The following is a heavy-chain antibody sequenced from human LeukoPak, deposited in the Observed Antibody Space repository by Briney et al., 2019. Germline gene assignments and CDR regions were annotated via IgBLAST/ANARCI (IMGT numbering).Heavy chain of an antibody. J-gene: IGHJ4*02. CDR1: GYTFTSYY. CDR2: VNPTSGGT. Sequence: ASVKVSCTTSGYTFTSYYMHWVRQAPGQGLEWMGWVNPTSGGTNYAQKFQGRVTMTRDTSISTAYMDLSRLRSDDTAVYYCARVYYYYDSSGILTLYFDYWGQGTLVTVSS. D-gene: IGHD3-22*01. CDR3: ARVYYYYDSSGILTLYFDY. V-gene: IGHV1-2*02.